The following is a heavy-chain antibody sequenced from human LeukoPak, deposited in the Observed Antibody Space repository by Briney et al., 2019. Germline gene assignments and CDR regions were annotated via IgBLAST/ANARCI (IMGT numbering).Heavy chain of an antibody. CDR2: IRYDGSNK. V-gene: IGHV3-30*02. Sequence: GRSLRLSCAPSRFTFSSYGMHWVRQAPSKGLEWVEFIRYDGSNKYYADSVKGRFTLSRDNSKNTLYLQMNSLRAEDTAVYYCAKDFASGIDYWGQGTLVTVSS. J-gene: IGHJ4*02. CDR1: RFTFSSYG. CDR3: AKDFASGIDY.